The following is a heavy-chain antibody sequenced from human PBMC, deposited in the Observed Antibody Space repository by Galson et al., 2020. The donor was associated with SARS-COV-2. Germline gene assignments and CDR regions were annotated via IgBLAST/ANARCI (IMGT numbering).Heavy chain of an antibody. CDR1: GFSLSNARMG. J-gene: IGHJ3*02. CDR2: IFSNDEK. V-gene: IGHV2-26*01. D-gene: IGHD3-9*01. CDR3: ARDSKNYDILTGYSLVAFDI. Sequence: KMSGPTLVKPTETLTLTCTVSGFSLSNARMGVSWIRQPPGKALEWLAHIFSNDEKSYSTSLKSRLTISKDTSKSQVVLTMTNMDPVDTATYYCARDSKNYDILTGYSLVAFDIWGQGTMVTVSS.